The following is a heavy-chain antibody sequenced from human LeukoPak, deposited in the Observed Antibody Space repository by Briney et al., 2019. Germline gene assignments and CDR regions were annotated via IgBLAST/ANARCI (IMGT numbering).Heavy chain of an antibody. CDR3: ARETAVRAFDI. CDR2: INAGNGNT. D-gene: IGHD3-16*02. Sequence: GASVKVSCKASGYTFTSYAMHWVRQAPGQRLEWMGWINAGNGNTKFSQKFQGRVTITRDTSASTAYMELSSLRSEDTAVYYCARETAVRAFDIWGQGTMVTVSS. CDR1: GYTFTSYA. J-gene: IGHJ3*02. V-gene: IGHV1-3*01.